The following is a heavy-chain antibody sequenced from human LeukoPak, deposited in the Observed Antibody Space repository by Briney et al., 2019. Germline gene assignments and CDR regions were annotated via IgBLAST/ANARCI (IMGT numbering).Heavy chain of an antibody. Sequence: ASVKVSCKASGYTFTSYGISWVRQAPGQGLEWMGWISAYNGNTNYAQKLQGRVTMTTDTSTSTAYMELRSLRSDDTAVYYCARDRGYGARSWYFDLWGCGTLVTVSS. CDR2: ISAYNGNT. CDR1: GYTFTSYG. V-gene: IGHV1-18*01. D-gene: IGHD4-17*01. CDR3: ARDRGYGARSWYFDL. J-gene: IGHJ2*01.